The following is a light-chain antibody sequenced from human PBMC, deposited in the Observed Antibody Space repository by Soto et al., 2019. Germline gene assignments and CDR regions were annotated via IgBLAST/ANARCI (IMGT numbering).Light chain of an antibody. J-gene: IGKJ4*01. CDR3: QQYGSSPLT. V-gene: IGKV3-20*01. Sequence: EIVLTQSPGTLSLSPGERATLSCRASQSVSSSFLAWYQQKPGQAPRLLIYGASSRATGIPDRFSGSGSGTDFTLTIGRLEPEDVAVYYCQQYGSSPLTFGGGTMVEIK. CDR2: GAS. CDR1: QSVSSSF.